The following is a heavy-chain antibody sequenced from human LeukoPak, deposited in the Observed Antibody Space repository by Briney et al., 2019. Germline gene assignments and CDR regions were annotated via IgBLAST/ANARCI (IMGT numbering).Heavy chain of an antibody. V-gene: IGHV3-30*18. CDR1: GFTFGNYG. CDR2: ISYDGSSE. D-gene: IGHD1-14*01. J-gene: IGHJ4*02. Sequence: GGSLRLSCAVSGFTFGNYGMHWVRQAPGKGLEWVALISYDGSSEYYAGSVKGRFTISRDNSKITVYLQMNSLRAEDTAVYYCAKTPYAGTTLLPGYWGQGTLVTVSS. CDR3: AKTPYAGTTLLPGY.